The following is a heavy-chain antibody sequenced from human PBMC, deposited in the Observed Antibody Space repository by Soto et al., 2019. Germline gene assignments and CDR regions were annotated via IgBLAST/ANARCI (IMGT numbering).Heavy chain of an antibody. V-gene: IGHV1-18*01. CDR1: GYTFTSYG. CDR2: ISAYNGNT. D-gene: IGHD5-18*01. J-gene: IGHJ5*02. Sequence: QVQLVQSGAEVKKPGASVKVSCKASGYTFTSYGISWVRQPPGQGLEWMGWISAYNGNTNYAKKLQGRVTMTTETSTSTGYMELRSLRSDDTAVYYCARPGQLWNNWFDPWGQGTLVTVSS. CDR3: ARPGQLWNNWFDP.